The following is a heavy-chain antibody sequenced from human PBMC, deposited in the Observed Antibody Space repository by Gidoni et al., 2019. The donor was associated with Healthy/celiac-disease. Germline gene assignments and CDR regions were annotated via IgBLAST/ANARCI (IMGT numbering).Heavy chain of an antibody. CDR3: ARLLYGDYFWYFDL. CDR2: IYTSGST. V-gene: IGHV4-61*02. J-gene: IGHJ2*01. D-gene: IGHD4-17*01. CDR1: GGSIRSGSYY. Sequence: QVQLQESGPGLVKPSQTLSLTGPVSGGSIRSGSYYWSWIRQPAGKGLEWIGRIYTSGSTNYNPSLKSRVTISVDTSKNQFSLKLSSVTAADTAVYYCARLLYGDYFWYFDLWGRGTLVTVSS.